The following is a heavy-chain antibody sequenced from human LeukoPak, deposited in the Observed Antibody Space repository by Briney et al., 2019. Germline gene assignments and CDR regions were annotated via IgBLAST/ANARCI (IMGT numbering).Heavy chain of an antibody. J-gene: IGHJ3*02. CDR1: EFTSSSYW. Sequence: GGSLRLSCAASEFTSSSYWMHWVRQAPGKGLVWVSRISGDGRSTSYADSVKGRFTISRDNAKNTMYLQMNSLRAEDTAVYYCARDTLFCSGGYCYHDIWGQGTMVTVSS. CDR2: ISGDGRST. V-gene: IGHV3-74*01. D-gene: IGHD2-15*01. CDR3: ARDTLFCSGGYCYHDI.